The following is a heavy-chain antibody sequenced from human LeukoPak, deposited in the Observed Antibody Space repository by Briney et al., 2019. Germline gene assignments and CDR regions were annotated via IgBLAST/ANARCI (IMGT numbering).Heavy chain of an antibody. J-gene: IGHJ3*02. CDR1: GGSMSSYY. CDR2: IFYSGST. V-gene: IGHV4-59*08. D-gene: IGHD6-19*01. Sequence: PSETLSLTCTVSGGSMSSYYWSWIRQPPGKGLEWIGYIFYSGSTEYNPSLKTPITISVDTSKNQFSLKLRSVTAADTAVCYCARLSGGLLNAFDIWGQGTMVTVSS. CDR3: ARLSGGLLNAFDI.